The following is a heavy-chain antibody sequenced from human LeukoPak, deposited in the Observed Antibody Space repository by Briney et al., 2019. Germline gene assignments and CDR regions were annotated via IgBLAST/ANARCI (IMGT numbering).Heavy chain of an antibody. CDR2: INHSGST. V-gene: IGHV4-34*01. CDR3: AGSTRDFDY. Sequence: PSETLSLTCAVYGGSFSGYYWSWIRQPPGKGLEWIGEINHSGSTNYNPSLKSRVTISVDTSKNQFSLKLSSVTAADTAVYYCAGSTRDFDYWGQGTLVTVSS. D-gene: IGHD2-2*01. CDR1: GGSFSGYY. J-gene: IGHJ4*02.